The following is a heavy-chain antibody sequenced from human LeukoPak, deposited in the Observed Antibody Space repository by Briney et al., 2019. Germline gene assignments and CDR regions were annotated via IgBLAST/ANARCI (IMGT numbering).Heavy chain of an antibody. D-gene: IGHD1-14*01. J-gene: IGHJ4*02. CDR2: ISGSGGST. CDR3: AKGIRGGPLSDLDY. Sequence: PGGSLRLSCASSGFTFSSYAMSWVRQAPGKGLEWVSAISGSGGSTYYADSVKGRFTISRDNSKNTLYLQMNSLRAEDTAVYYRAKGIRGGPLSDLDYWGQGTLVTVSS. V-gene: IGHV3-23*01. CDR1: GFTFSSYA.